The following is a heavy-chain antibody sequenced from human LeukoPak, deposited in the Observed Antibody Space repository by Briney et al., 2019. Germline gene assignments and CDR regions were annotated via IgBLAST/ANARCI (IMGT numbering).Heavy chain of an antibody. V-gene: IGHV1-18*01. Sequence: RASVKVSCKASGYTFTSYGIRWVRQAPGQGLEWMGWISAYNGNTNYAQKLQGRVTMTTDTSTSTAYMELRSLRSDDTAVYYCARGTFWSGYYYGMDVWGQGTTVTVSS. CDR3: ARGTFWSGYYYGMDV. J-gene: IGHJ6*02. CDR1: GYTFTSYG. CDR2: ISAYNGNT. D-gene: IGHD3-3*01.